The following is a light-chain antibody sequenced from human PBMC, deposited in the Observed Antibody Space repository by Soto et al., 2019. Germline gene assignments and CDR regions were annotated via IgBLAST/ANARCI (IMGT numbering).Light chain of an antibody. CDR1: SSNIGSNT. CDR3: AAWDDSLDGRV. Sequence: QSVLAQSPSASGTPGQRVTISCSGSSSNIGSNTVNWYQQLPGTAPKLLIYTNNQRPSGVPDRFSGSKSGTSASLAISGLQSEDEADYYCAAWDDSLDGRVFGIGTKVTVL. J-gene: IGLJ1*01. CDR2: TNN. V-gene: IGLV1-44*01.